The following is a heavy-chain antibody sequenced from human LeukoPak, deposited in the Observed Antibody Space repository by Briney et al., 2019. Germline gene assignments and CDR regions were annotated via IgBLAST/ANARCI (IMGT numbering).Heavy chain of an antibody. J-gene: IGHJ4*02. D-gene: IGHD3-10*01. CDR1: GFTFSSSA. CDR3: AREWRGVITTSMTHDS. V-gene: IGHV3-7*04. CDR2: IKQDGSEK. Sequence: GGSLRLSCAASGFTFSSSAMNWVRQTPGKGLEWVANIKQDGSEKYYVDSVKGRFTISRDNAKNSLYLQMNNLRAEDTALYFCAREWRGVITTSMTHDSWGQGTLVTVSS.